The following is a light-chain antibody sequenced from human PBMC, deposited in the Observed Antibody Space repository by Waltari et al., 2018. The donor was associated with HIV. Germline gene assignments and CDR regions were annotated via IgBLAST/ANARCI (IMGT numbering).Light chain of an antibody. CDR2: EVN. CDR3: SSFVGGDDGVV. Sequence: QSALTQPPSASGSPGQSVTISCTGASSDIGSYNYVSWYQQHPDKAPKLIIYEVNKRPSGVPARFSGAKSGNVASLSVSGLQADDEADYFCSSFVGGDDGVVFGGGTKLTVL. CDR1: SSDIGSYNY. J-gene: IGLJ2*01. V-gene: IGLV2-8*01.